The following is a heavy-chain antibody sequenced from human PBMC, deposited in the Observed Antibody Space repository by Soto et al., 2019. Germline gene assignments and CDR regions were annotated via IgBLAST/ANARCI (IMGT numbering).Heavy chain of an antibody. D-gene: IGHD2-15*01. CDR1: GDSVSSDSAA. V-gene: IGHV6-1*01. J-gene: IGHJ6*02. CDR3: ARDCSGSGCSPHSYDYGLHV. Sequence: PSQTLSLTCAISGDSVSSDSAAWNWIRQSPSRGLEWLGTTYYRSKWYNDYALSVKSRISINPDTSKNQFSLQLNSVTPEDTAVYYCARDCSGSGCSPHSYDYGLHVWGQGTTVTVSS. CDR2: TYYRSKWYN.